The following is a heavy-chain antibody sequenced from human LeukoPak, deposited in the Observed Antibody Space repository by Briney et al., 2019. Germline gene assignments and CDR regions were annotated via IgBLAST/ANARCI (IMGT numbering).Heavy chain of an antibody. V-gene: IGHV3-53*01. CDR3: ARDYCSGGTCYSGYGY. CDR2: IYSGGST. D-gene: IGHD2-15*01. Sequence: GGSLRLSCAASGFTVSSNYMSWVRQAPGKGLEWVSVIYSGGSTYYADSVKGRFTISRDNSKNTLYLQMNSLRAEDTAVYYCARDYCSGGTCYSGYGYWSQGTLVTVSS. J-gene: IGHJ4*02. CDR1: GFTVSSNY.